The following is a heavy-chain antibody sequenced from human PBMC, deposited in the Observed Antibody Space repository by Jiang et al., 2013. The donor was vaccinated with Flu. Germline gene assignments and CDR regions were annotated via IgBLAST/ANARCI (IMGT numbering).Heavy chain of an antibody. D-gene: IGHD6-13*01. CDR3: ARRIAAAGTSSHYYYYYGMDV. Sequence: CQGSGYTFSSYWIAWVRQMPGKGLEWMGIIYPGDSDTRYSPSFQGQVTISADKSISTAYLQWSSLKASDTAMYYCARRIAAAGTSSHYYYYYGMDVWGQGTTVTVSS. J-gene: IGHJ6*02. V-gene: IGHV5-51*01. CDR1: GYTFSSYW. CDR2: IYPGDSDT.